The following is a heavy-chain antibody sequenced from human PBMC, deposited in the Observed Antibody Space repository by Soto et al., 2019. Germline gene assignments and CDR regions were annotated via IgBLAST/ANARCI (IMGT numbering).Heavy chain of an antibody. D-gene: IGHD3-9*01. CDR2: ISWNSGSI. J-gene: IGHJ3*02. CDR3: AKDAVLRYFDWSPGAFDI. CDR1: GFTFVDYA. Sequence: GGSLRLSCAASGFTFVDYAMHLVRQAPGKGLEWVSGISWNSGSIGYADSVKGRFTISRDNAKNSLYLQMNSLRAEDTALYYCAKDAVLRYFDWSPGAFDIWGQGTMVTVSS. V-gene: IGHV3-9*01.